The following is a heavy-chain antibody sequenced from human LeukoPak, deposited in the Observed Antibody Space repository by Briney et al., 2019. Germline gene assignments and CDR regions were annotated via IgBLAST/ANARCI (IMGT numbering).Heavy chain of an antibody. D-gene: IGHD2-15*01. V-gene: IGHV3-23*01. CDR2: TSGSVGIT. CDR1: GFTFSGYA. CDR3: AKTQLRYCSGGSCYSGFSY. J-gene: IGHJ4*02. Sequence: RGALRLSRAASGFTFSGYAMSWVPEAPGKGVEWVSATSGSVGITYYADSVQGRFTISRDNSKNTLYLQMNSLRAEDTAVYYCAKTQLRYCSGGSCYSGFSYWGQGTLVTVSS.